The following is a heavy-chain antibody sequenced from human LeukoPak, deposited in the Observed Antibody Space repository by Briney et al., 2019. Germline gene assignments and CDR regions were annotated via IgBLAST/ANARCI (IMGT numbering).Heavy chain of an antibody. D-gene: IGHD6-19*01. J-gene: IGHJ4*02. CDR3: ARDYRWAVASAELDY. Sequence: GASVKVSCKASGYTFTGYYMHWVRQAPGQGLEWMGWINPNSGGTNYAQKFQGRVTMTRDTSISTAYMELSRLRSDDTAVYYCARDYRWAVASAELDYWGQGTLVTVPS. CDR1: GYTFTGYY. CDR2: INPNSGGT. V-gene: IGHV1-2*02.